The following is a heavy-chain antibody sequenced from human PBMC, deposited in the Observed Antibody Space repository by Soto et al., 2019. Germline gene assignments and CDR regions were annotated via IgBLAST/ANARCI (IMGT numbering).Heavy chain of an antibody. V-gene: IGHV4-39*01. CDR1: GGSISSSSYY. CDR3: ASSGRSEADYYYYGMDV. J-gene: IGHJ6*02. D-gene: IGHD2-15*01. CDR2: IYYSGST. Sequence: PSETLSLTCTVSGGSISSSSYYWCWIRQPPGKGLEWIGSIYYSGSTYYNPSLKSRVTISVDTSKNHFSLKLSSVTAADTAVYYCASSGRSEADYYYYGMDVWGQGTTVTVSS.